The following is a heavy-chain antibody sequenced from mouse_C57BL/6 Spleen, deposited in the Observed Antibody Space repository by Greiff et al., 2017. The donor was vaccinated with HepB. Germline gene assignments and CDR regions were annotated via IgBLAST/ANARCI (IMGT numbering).Heavy chain of an antibody. V-gene: IGHV1-80*01. D-gene: IGHD1-1*01. CDR1: GYAFSSYW. J-gene: IGHJ2*01. Sequence: VQLQQSGAELVKPGASVKISCKASGYAFSSYWMNWVKQRPGKGLEWIGQIYPGDGDTNYNGKFKGKATLTADKSSSTAYMQLSSLTSEDSAVYFCARRGFITPVVAPYYFDYWGQGTTLTVSS. CDR2: IYPGDGDT. CDR3: ARRGFITPVVAPYYFDY.